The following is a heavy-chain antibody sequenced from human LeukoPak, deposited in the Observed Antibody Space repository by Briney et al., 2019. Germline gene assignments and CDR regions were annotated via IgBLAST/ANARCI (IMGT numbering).Heavy chain of an antibody. J-gene: IGHJ4*02. CDR3: AKVHDDYSNYYFDY. CDR1: GFTFSSYA. D-gene: IGHD4-11*01. V-gene: IGHV3-23*01. CDR2: ISGSGGST. Sequence: PGGSLRLSCAASGFTFSSYAMSWVRQAPGKGLEWVSAISGSGGSTYYADSVKGRFTISRDNSKSTLYLQMNSLRAEDTAVYYCAKVHDDYSNYYFDYWGQGTLVTVSS.